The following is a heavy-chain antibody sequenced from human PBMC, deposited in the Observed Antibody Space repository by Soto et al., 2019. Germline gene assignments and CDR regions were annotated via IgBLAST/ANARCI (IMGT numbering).Heavy chain of an antibody. J-gene: IGHJ4*02. CDR3: ARGKLKYDYVWGSYRSPQYYFDY. CDR2: IYYSGST. D-gene: IGHD3-16*02. V-gene: IGHV4-31*03. CDR1: GGSISSGGYY. Sequence: SETLSLTCTVSGGSISSGGYYWSWIRQHPGKGLEWIGYIYYSGSTYYNPSLKSRVTISVDTSKNQFSLKLSSVTAADTAVYYCARGKLKYDYVWGSYRSPQYYFDYWGQGTLVTVSS.